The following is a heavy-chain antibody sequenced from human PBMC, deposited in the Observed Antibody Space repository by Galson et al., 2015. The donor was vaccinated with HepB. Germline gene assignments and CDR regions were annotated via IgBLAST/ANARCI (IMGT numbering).Heavy chain of an antibody. CDR1: GGSITSAAYY. Sequence: TLSLTCTVSGGSITSAAYYWSWIRQHPGKGLEWIGYIFHSGSTYYNPSLNSRLTISVDTSKNQFSLRLSSVTAADTAVYYCARALKSVVPSYCSGGSCYRVLGDWLDPWGQGTLSSSPQ. CDR2: IFHSGST. D-gene: IGHD2-15*01. J-gene: IGHJ5*02. CDR3: ARALKSVVPSYCSGGSCYRVLGDWLDP. V-gene: IGHV4-31*03.